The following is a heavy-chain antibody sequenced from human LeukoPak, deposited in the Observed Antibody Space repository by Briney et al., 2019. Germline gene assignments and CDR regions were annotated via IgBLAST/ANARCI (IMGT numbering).Heavy chain of an antibody. V-gene: IGHV5-51*01. Sequence: GESLQISCKGSGYSFTSYWIGCVRQMPGKGLEWMGIIYPGDSDTRYSPSFQGQVTISADKSIITAYLQWSSLKASDTAMYYCVRRGVTPGGDAFDIWGQGTMVTVSS. CDR3: VRRGVTPGGDAFDI. CDR1: GYSFTSYW. CDR2: IYPGDSDT. D-gene: IGHD3-10*01. J-gene: IGHJ3*02.